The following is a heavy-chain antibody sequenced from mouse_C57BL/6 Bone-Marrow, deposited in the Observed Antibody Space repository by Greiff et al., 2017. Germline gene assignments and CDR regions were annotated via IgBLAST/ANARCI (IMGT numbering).Heavy chain of an antibody. CDR3: ARRGSTMALFDY. D-gene: IGHD2-1*01. J-gene: IGHJ2*01. CDR1: GYTFTDYY. CDR2: IFPGSGST. V-gene: IGHV1-75*01. Sequence: QVQLKESGPELVKPGASVKISCKASGYTFTDYYINWVKQRPGQGLEWIGWIFPGSGSTYYNEKFKGKATLTVDKSSSTAYMLLSSLTSEDSAVYFCARRGSTMALFDYWGQGTTLTVSS.